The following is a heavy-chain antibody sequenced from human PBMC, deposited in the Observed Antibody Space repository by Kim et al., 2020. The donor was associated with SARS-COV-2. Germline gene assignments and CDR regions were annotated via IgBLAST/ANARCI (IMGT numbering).Heavy chain of an antibody. CDR3: AKGPGQALEPGLVDY. D-gene: IGHD1-1*01. Sequence: DSVKARFTISRDNSKTPLYLQMNSLRADDTAVYYCAKGPGQALEPGLVDYWGQGTLVTVSS. J-gene: IGHJ4*02. V-gene: IGHV3-23*01.